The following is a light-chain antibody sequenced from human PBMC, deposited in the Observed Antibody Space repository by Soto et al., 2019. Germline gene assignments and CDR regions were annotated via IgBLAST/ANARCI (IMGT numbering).Light chain of an antibody. J-gene: IGKJ2*01. CDR1: QSISSW. CDR2: KAS. V-gene: IGKV1-5*03. CDR3: QEYDDYLFT. Sequence: DIQMTQSPSTLSASVGDRVTITCRASQSISSWLAWYQQKPGKAPKLLIYKASSLESGVPSRFSGRGSGTEFTLTISSLQPDDCATYYCQEYDDYLFTFGPGTQLEIK.